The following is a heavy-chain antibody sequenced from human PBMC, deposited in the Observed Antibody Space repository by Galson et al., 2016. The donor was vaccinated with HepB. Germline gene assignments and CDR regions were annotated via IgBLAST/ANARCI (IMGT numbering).Heavy chain of an antibody. CDR2: IYPGDSDT. Sequence: QSGAEVKKPGESLKISCKVSGYRFTSYWIGWVRQMPGKGLEWMGIIYPGDSDTRYSPSFQGQVTISADKSINTAYLQWSSLKASDTAMYYCARQLRPMVRGEDYFDYWGQGTLVTVSS. V-gene: IGHV5-51*01. CDR1: GYRFTSYW. CDR3: ARQLRPMVRGEDYFDY. D-gene: IGHD3-10*01. J-gene: IGHJ4*02.